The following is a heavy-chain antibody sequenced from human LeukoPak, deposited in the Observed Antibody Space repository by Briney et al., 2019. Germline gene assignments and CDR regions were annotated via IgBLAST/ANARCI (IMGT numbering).Heavy chain of an antibody. CDR1: GYSISSGYY. D-gene: IGHD6-19*01. CDR2: IFYSGST. J-gene: IGHJ4*02. CDR3: ARLAVGVDY. V-gene: IGHV4-38-2*02. Sequence: SETLSLTCTVSGYSISSGYYWGWIRQPPGKGLEWIGNIFYSGSTYYSPSLKSRVTISLDTSRNQFSLKLNSVTAADTAVYYCARLAVGVDYWGQGTLVTVSS.